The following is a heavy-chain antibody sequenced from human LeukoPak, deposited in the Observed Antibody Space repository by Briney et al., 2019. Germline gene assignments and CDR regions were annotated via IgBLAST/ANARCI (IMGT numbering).Heavy chain of an antibody. Sequence: GASVKVSCKASGYTFTSYAMNWVRQAPGQGLEWMGWINTNTGNPTYAQGFTGRFVFSLDTSVSTAYLQISSLKAEDTAVYYCARALLGDGPDAFDIWGQGTMVTVSS. CDR3: ARALLGDGPDAFDI. CDR1: GYTFTSYA. J-gene: IGHJ3*02. D-gene: IGHD3-10*02. CDR2: INTNTGNP. V-gene: IGHV7-4-1*02.